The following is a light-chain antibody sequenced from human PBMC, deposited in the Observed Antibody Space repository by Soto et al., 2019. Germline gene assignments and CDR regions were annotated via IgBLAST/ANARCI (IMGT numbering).Light chain of an antibody. J-gene: IGLJ1*01. V-gene: IGLV1-40*01. CDR2: GNT. Sequence: QSVLTQPPSVSGAPGQRVTISCTGSSSNIGTGYDVHWYQQLPGTAPKLLIYGNTNRSSGVPDRVSGSKSGTSASLAITGLQAEDEADYYCQSYDSSLSGYVFGTGTKVTVL. CDR1: SSNIGTGYD. CDR3: QSYDSSLSGYV.